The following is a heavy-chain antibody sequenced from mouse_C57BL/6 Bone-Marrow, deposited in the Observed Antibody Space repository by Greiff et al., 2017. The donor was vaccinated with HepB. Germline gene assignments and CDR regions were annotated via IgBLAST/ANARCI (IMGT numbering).Heavy chain of an antibody. V-gene: IGHV1-64*01. J-gene: IGHJ2*01. CDR3: ARELLLRSPYYFDY. D-gene: IGHD1-1*01. CDR2: IHPNSGST. CDR1: GYTFTSYW. Sequence: QVQLQQPGAELVKPGASVKLSCKASGYTFTSYWMHWVKQRPGQGLEWIGMIHPNSGSTNYNEKFKSKATLTVDKSSSTAYMQLSSLTSEDSAVYYCARELLLRSPYYFDYWGQGTTLTVSS.